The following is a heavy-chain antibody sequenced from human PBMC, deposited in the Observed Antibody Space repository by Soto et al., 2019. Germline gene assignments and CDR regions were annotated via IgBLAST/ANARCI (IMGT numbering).Heavy chain of an antibody. CDR2: IYYSGST. D-gene: IGHD3-10*01. CDR1: SGSISSYY. J-gene: IGHJ4*02. Sequence: PSETLSLTCTVSSGSISSYYWSWIRQPPGKGLEWIGYIYYSGSTNYNPSLKSRVTISVDTSKNQFSLKLSSVTAADTAVYYCARERFGYFDYWGQGTLVTVSS. V-gene: IGHV4-59*01. CDR3: ARERFGYFDY.